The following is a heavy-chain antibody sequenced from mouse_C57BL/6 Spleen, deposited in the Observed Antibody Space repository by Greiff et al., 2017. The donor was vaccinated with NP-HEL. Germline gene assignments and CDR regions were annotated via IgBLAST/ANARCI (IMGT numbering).Heavy chain of an antibody. V-gene: IGHV1-69*01. Sequence: QVQLKQPGAELVMPGASVKLSCKASGYTFTSYWMHWVKQRPGQGLEWIGEIDPSDSYTNYNQKFKGKSTLTVDKSSSTAYMQLSSLTSEDSAVYYCARRDYGGGFAYWGQGTLVTVSA. CDR1: GYTFTSYW. D-gene: IGHD1-1*01. CDR2: IDPSDSYT. J-gene: IGHJ3*01. CDR3: ARRDYGGGFAY.